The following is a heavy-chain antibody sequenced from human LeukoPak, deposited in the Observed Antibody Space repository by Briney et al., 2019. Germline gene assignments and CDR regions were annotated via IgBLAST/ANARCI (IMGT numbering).Heavy chain of an antibody. V-gene: IGHV3-7*03. CDR2: VQHIGGET. CDR1: GFTFSNSW. CDR3: AKGIGSIAARQRGNWFDP. J-gene: IGHJ5*02. D-gene: IGHD6-6*01. Sequence: GGSLRLSCAGSGFTFSNSWMGWVRQAPGKGLEWVANVQHIGGETYYVDSVKGRFTISRDNSKNTLYLQMNSLRAEDTAVYYCAKGIGSIAARQRGNWFDPWGQGTLVTVSS.